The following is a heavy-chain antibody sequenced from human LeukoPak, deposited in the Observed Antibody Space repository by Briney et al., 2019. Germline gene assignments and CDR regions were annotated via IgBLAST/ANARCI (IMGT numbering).Heavy chain of an antibody. CDR2: ISGSGGST. V-gene: IGHV3-23*01. Sequence: GGSLRLSCAASGFTFSSYAMSWVRQAPGKGLEWVSAISGSGGSTYYADSVKGRFTISRDNSKNTLYLQMNSLRAEDTAVYYCAKDGLKDETYYYDSSGYHQKENWFDPWGQGTLVTVSS. CDR1: GFTFSSYA. CDR3: AKDGLKDETYYYDSSGYHQKENWFDP. D-gene: IGHD3-22*01. J-gene: IGHJ5*02.